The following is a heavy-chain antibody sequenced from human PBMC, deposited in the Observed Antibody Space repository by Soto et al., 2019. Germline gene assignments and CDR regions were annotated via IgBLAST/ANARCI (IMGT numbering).Heavy chain of an antibody. CDR2: MNPNSGNT. CDR3: ERGPEPTYYYYYGMDV. J-gene: IGHJ6*02. CDR1: GYTFTSYD. Sequence: QAQLVQSGAEVKKPGASVKVSCKASGYTFTSYDINWVRQSTGQGLESMGWMNPNSGNTGYAQKFQGRVTMTRNTSISTSYMELSSLRYEDTAVYYCERGPEPTYYYYYGMDVWGQGTTVTVSS. V-gene: IGHV1-8*01.